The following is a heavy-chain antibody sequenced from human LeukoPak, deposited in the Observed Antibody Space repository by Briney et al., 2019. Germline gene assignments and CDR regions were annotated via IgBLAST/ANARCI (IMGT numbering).Heavy chain of an antibody. Sequence: SETLSLTCTVSGGSISSYYWSWIRQPPGKGLEWIGFIYNSGSGSTYYNPSLKSRVTISVDTSKNLFSLKLSSVAAADTAVYYCARGMITFGGYAFDIWGQGTMVTVSS. CDR1: GGSISSYY. CDR2: IYNSGSGST. D-gene: IGHD3-16*01. CDR3: ARGMITFGGYAFDI. V-gene: IGHV4-59*01. J-gene: IGHJ3*02.